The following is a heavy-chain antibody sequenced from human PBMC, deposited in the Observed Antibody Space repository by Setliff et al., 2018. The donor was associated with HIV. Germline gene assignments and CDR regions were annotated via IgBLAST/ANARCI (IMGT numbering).Heavy chain of an antibody. CDR3: ARDSRWLQFPYFDS. V-gene: IGHV4-4*08. CDR1: GGSISSHF. Sequence: SETLSLTCTVSGGSISSHFWSWIRQPPGKGLEWIGYVYSTGSTNYNPSLKSRVTISVDTSKNQFSLKLSSVTAADTAVYYCARDSRWLQFPYFDSWGQGTPVTVSS. CDR2: VYSTGST. D-gene: IGHD5-12*01. J-gene: IGHJ4*01.